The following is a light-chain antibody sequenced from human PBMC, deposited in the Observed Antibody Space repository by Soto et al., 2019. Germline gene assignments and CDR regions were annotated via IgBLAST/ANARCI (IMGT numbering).Light chain of an antibody. CDR2: DAS. CDR3: QQYNSYRT. Sequence: DIQMTQSPSTLSASVGDRVIVTCRASQSISSWLAWYQQKPGKAPKLLIHDASSLQSGVPSRFSGSGSGTEFTLTISSLQPDDFATYYCQQYNSYRTFGQGTKVDIK. V-gene: IGKV1-5*01. CDR1: QSISSW. J-gene: IGKJ1*01.